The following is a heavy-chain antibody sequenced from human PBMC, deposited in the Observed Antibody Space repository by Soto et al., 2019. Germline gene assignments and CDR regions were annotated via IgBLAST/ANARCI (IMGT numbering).Heavy chain of an antibody. V-gene: IGHV4-39*01. D-gene: IGHD6-19*01. J-gene: IGHJ4*02. Sequence: SETLSLTCTVSGGSISSSSYYWGWIRQPPGKGLEWIGSIYYSGSTYYNPSLKSRFTYSEDTSKNQLPLKLSSVTAADTAGYYWARHAYSSGWSDYWGQGTLVTVSS. CDR1: GGSISSSSYY. CDR2: IYYSGST. CDR3: ARHAYSSGWSDY.